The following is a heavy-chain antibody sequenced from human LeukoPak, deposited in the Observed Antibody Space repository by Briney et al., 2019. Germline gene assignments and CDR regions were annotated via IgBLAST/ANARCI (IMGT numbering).Heavy chain of an antibody. V-gene: IGHV3-66*01. J-gene: IGHJ4*02. CDR2: MYSGGST. Sequence: PGGSLRLSCAASGFTVSSSYMTWVRQAPGKGLEWVSTMYSGGSTYYADSVKGRFTISRDNSKNTVYLQMNSLRAEDTAVYYCARDAYCSSTSCINWGQGTLVTVSS. CDR1: GFTVSSSY. CDR3: ARDAYCSSTSCIN. D-gene: IGHD2-2*01.